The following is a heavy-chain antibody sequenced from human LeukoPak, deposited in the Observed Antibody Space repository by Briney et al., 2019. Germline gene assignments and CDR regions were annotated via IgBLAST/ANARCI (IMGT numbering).Heavy chain of an antibody. CDR3: ARSGPGDYYYYYGMDV. CDR1: GGSFSGYY. D-gene: IGHD1-14*01. V-gene: IGHV4-34*09. CDR2: IYYSGST. J-gene: IGHJ6*02. Sequence: SETLSLTCAVYGGSFSGYYWSWIRQPPGKGLEWIGYIYYSGSTYYNPSLKSRVTISVDTSKNQFSLKLSSVTAADTAVYYCARSGPGDYYYYYGMDVWGQGTTVTVSS.